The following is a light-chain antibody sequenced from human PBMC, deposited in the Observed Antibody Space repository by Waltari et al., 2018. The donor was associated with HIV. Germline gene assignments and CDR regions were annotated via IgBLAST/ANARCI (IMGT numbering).Light chain of an antibody. CDR3: CSYTGTNSLH. V-gene: IGLV2-14*01. Sequence: QSALTQPASVSGSPGQSITISCTGASSYVGCYDCNSWYQQHPGKPPRLIIYEVTTRPSGVSNRFFGSKSANTASLTISGLQADDEADYYCSYTGTNSLHFGGGTKVTVL. CDR2: EVT. J-gene: IGLJ2*01. CDR1: SSYVGCYDC.